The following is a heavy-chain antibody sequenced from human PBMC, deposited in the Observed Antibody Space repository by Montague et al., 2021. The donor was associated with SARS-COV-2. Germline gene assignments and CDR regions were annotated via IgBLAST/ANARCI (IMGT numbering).Heavy chain of an antibody. CDR2: IYYSGST. CDR1: GGSIRSYY. CDR3: ASQVPDFWSGIDY. Sequence: SETLSLTCTVSGGSIRSYYWSWIRQPPGKGLEWIGYIYYSGSTNYNPSLKSRVTISVGTSKNQFSLKLSSVTAADTAVYYCASQVPDFWSGIDYWGQGTLVTVSS. D-gene: IGHD3-3*01. V-gene: IGHV4-59*01. J-gene: IGHJ4*02.